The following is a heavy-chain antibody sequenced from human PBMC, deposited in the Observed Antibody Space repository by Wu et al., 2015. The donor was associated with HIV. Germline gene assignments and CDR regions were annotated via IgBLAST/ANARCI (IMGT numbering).Heavy chain of an antibody. CDR3: ARRPPHQFYMDV. D-gene: IGHD1-14*01. CDR1: GGTLSSYA. Sequence: QVHLVQSGAEVKKPGSSVKISCKASGGTLSSYALNWVRQAPGQGLEWMGGIIPLLGTTNYAQTFQGRVTITADESASTAYMEVSRLTSDDTAVYYCARRPPHQFYMDVWGKGTTVTVSS. J-gene: IGHJ6*03. V-gene: IGHV1-69*11. CDR2: IIPLLGTT.